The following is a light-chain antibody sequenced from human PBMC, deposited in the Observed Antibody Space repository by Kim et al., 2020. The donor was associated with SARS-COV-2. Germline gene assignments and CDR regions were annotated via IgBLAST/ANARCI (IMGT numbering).Light chain of an antibody. V-gene: IGKV3-15*01. J-gene: IGKJ1*01. CDR2: NAN. CDR3: QQYYKYPPWT. Sequence: APGEEVILTCRASQNINMQLAWYQHRPGQGPKLVIYNANIRATGIPARFSGSGSGSEYTLTISSLQPEDFAVYFCQQYYKYPPWTFGPGTKVDIK. CDR1: QNINMQ.